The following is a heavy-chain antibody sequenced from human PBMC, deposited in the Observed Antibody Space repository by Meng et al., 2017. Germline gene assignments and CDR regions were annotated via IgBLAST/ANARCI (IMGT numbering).Heavy chain of an antibody. CDR1: GYTFTRYN. Sequence: ASVKVSCKASGYTFTRYNMHWVRQAPGQGLEWMGIINPSGGSTSYAQKFQGRVTMTRDTSASTVYMELSSLRSEDTDVYYCAREKVVGATTIGGYYYYGMDVWGQGTTVTVSS. CDR2: INPSGGST. V-gene: IGHV1-46*01. J-gene: IGHJ6*02. D-gene: IGHD1-26*01. CDR3: AREKVVGATTIGGYYYYGMDV.